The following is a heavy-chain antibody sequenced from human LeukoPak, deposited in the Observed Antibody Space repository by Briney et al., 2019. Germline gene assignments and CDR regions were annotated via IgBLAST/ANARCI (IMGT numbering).Heavy chain of an antibody. CDR2: IDWDDNK. D-gene: IGHD5-12*01. J-gene: IGHJ2*01. CDR3: ARMPDIGSSYWYFDL. V-gene: IGHV2-70*04. CDR1: WFALSTSGTR. Sequence: SGPTLFNPTQTLTLTCTLSWFALSTSGTRVSWIRQPPGKALEWLAPIDWDDNKFYSTSLKTRLTISKDTSKNQVVLTMTNMDPVDTATYYCARMPDIGSSYWYFDLWAVAPWSLSPQ.